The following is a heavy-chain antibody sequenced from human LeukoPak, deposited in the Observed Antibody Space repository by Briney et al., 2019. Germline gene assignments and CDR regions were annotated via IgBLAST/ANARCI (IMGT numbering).Heavy chain of an antibody. CDR1: GSTFSSYA. Sequence: PGGSLRLSCAASGSTFSSYAMSWVRQAPGKGLEWVSAISGSGGSTYYADSVKGRFTISRDNSKNTLYLQMNSLRAEDTAVYYCAKGRRDWNDVYDYWGQGTLVTVSS. CDR3: AKGRRDWNDVYDY. D-gene: IGHD1-1*01. CDR2: ISGSGGST. V-gene: IGHV3-23*01. J-gene: IGHJ4*02.